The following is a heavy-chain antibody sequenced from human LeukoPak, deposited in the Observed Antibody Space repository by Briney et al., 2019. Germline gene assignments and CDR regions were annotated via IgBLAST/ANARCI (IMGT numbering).Heavy chain of an antibody. Sequence: PSETPSPTCTVYGGSFSGYYWSWIRHPPGKGLEWIGEINHSGSTNYNPSLKSRVTISVDTSKNQFSLKLSSVTAADTAVYYCARGQRRLTYYYYGMDVWGQGTTVTVSS. CDR3: ARGQRRLTYYYYGMDV. V-gene: IGHV4-34*01. CDR1: GGSFSGYY. D-gene: IGHD2-2*01. J-gene: IGHJ6*02. CDR2: INHSGST.